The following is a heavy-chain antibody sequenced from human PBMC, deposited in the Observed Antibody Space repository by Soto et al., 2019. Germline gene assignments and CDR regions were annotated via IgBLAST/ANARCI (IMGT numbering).Heavy chain of an antibody. CDR1: GYTLTELS. Sequence: ASVKVSCKVSGYTLTELSMHWVRQAPGKGLEWMGGFDPEDGETIYAQKFQGRVTMTEDTSTDTAYMELSSLRSEDTAVYYCAGGPREQWLFSPGGAEYFQHWGQGNLVTVS. D-gene: IGHD6-19*01. J-gene: IGHJ1*01. CDR2: FDPEDGET. CDR3: AGGPREQWLFSPGGAEYFQH. V-gene: IGHV1-24*01.